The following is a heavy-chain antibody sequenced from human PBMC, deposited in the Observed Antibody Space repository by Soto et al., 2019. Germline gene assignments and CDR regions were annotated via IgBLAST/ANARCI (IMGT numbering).Heavy chain of an antibody. CDR1: GGTFSSYA. J-gene: IGHJ4*02. V-gene: IGHV1-69*06. CDR3: ARGRPPYYYDSSGYYYDY. CDR2: IIPIFGTA. D-gene: IGHD3-22*01. Sequence: SVKVSCKASGGTFSSYAISWVRQAPGQGLEWMGGIIPIFGTANYAQKFQGRVTITADKSTSTAYMELSSLRSEDTAVYYCARGRPPYYYDSSGYYYDYWGQGTLVTVSS.